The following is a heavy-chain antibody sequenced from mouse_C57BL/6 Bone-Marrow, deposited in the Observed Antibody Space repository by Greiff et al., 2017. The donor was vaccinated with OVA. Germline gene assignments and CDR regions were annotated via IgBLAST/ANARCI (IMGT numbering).Heavy chain of an antibody. CDR2: IDPNSGGT. Sequence: QVQLQQPGAELVKPGASVKLSCKASGYTFTSYWMHWVKQRPGRGLEWIGRIDPNSGGTKYNEKFKSKATLTVDKASSTAYMQLSSLTSEDSAVYYCARWGFPIYYYGSSYDYAMDYWGQGTSVTVSS. CDR1: GYTFTSYW. J-gene: IGHJ4*01. V-gene: IGHV1-72*01. D-gene: IGHD1-1*01. CDR3: ARWGFPIYYYGSSYDYAMDY.